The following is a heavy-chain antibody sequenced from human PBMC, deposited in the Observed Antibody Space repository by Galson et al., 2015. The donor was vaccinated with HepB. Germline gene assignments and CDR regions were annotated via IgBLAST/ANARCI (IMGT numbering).Heavy chain of an antibody. CDR2: ITGSGDTT. CDR1: GFTFSTYV. CDR3: AKDRAHIRAPGSLY. J-gene: IGHJ4*02. D-gene: IGHD6-13*01. V-gene: IGHV3-23*01. Sequence: SLRLSCAASGFTFSTYVMSWVRQAPGKGLEWVSSITGSGDTTYYADSVKGRFTFSRDNSKNTLYLEMNSLRAEDTAVYYCAKDRAHIRAPGSLYWGQGTLVTVSS.